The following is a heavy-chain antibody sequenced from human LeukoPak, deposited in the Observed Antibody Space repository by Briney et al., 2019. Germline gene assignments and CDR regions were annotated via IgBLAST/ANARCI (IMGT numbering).Heavy chain of an antibody. CDR1: GDSISGYY. D-gene: IGHD6-13*01. V-gene: IGHV4-34*01. CDR2: INHSGST. CDR3: ARVPRESSSWLYYFDY. Sequence: PSETLSLTCTVSGDSISGYYWSWVRQPPGKGLEWIGEINHSGSTNYNPSLKSRVTISVDTSKNQFSLKLSSVTAADTAVYYCARVPRESSSWLYYFDYWGQGTLVTVSS. J-gene: IGHJ4*02.